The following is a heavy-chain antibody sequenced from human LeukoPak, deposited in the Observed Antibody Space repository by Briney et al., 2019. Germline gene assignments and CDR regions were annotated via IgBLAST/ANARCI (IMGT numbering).Heavy chain of an antibody. CDR2: MSSRSGII. Sequence: GGSLRLSCVASGFNFSDYYMNWIRQSPGKGLEWISYMSSRSGIIYYADSVKGRFTISRDNARNSLYLQMNSLRVDDTAVYYCAKDLFLWYFDLWGRGTLVTVSP. CDR3: AKDLFLWYFDL. J-gene: IGHJ2*01. D-gene: IGHD2-21*01. CDR1: GFNFSDYY. V-gene: IGHV3-11*01.